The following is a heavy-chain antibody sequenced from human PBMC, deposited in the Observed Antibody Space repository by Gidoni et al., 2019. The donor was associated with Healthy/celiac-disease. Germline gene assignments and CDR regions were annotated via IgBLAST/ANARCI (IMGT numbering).Heavy chain of an antibody. V-gene: IGHV3-23*01. CDR2: IRGSGGST. Sequence: EVQLLESGGGLVQPGGSLRLSCAASGFTFSSYAMSWVRQAPGKGLEWVSAIRGSGGSTYYADSVKGRFTISRDNSKNTLYLQMNSLRAEDTAVYYCAKESPPIVVVPAAFDYWGQGTLVTVSS. CDR1: GFTFSSYA. D-gene: IGHD2-2*01. J-gene: IGHJ4*02. CDR3: AKESPPIVVVPAAFDY.